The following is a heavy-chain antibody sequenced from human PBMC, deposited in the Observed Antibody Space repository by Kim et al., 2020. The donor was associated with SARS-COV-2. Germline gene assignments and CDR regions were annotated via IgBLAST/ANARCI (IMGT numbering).Heavy chain of an antibody. J-gene: IGHJ3*02. D-gene: IGHD3-22*01. CDR2: ISYDGSNK. Sequence: GGSLRLSCAASGFTFSSYAMHWVRQAPGKGLEWVAVISYDGSNKYYADSVKGRFTISRDNSKNTLYLQMNSLRAEDTAVYYCAREASGYYLRNAFDIWG. CDR1: GFTFSSYA. V-gene: IGHV3-30*04. CDR3: AREASGYYLRNAFDI.